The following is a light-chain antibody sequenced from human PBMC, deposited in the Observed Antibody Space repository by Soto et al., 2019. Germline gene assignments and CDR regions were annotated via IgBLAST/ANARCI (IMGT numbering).Light chain of an antibody. CDR2: EVS. Sequence: QSVLTQPPSASGSPGQSVTLSCTGTSSDVGAYDFVSWYQQHPGKAPKLVIFEVSKRPSGVPDRFSGSKSGNTASLTVSGLQAEDEAAYYCSSYAGGNDFVFGTGTKVTVL. J-gene: IGLJ1*01. V-gene: IGLV2-8*01. CDR1: SSDVGAYDF. CDR3: SSYAGGNDFV.